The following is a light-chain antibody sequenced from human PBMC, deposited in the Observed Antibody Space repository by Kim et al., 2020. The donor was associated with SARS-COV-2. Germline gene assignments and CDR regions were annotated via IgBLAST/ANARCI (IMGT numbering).Light chain of an antibody. CDR1: QSISSY. CDR3: QQSYSTPQT. CDR2: AAS. Sequence: ASVGDRVTISCRASQSISSYLNWYQQKPGKAPKLLIYAASSLQSGVPSRFSGSGSGTDFTLTISSLQPEDFATYYCQQSYSTPQTFGGGTKVDIK. J-gene: IGKJ4*01. V-gene: IGKV1-39*01.